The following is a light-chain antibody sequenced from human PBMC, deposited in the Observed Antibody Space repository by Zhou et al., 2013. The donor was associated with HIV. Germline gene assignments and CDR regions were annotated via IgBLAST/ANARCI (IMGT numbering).Light chain of an antibody. J-gene: IGKJ4*01. CDR1: QGISSY. V-gene: IGKV1-9*01. CDR2: AAS. CDR3: QQYNSYPLT. Sequence: DIQLTQSPSFLSASVGDRVTITCRASQGISSYLAWYQQKLGKAPKLLIYAASTLQSGVPSRFSGSGSGTEFTLTISSLQPDDFATYYCQQYNSYPLTFGEGPRWRSN.